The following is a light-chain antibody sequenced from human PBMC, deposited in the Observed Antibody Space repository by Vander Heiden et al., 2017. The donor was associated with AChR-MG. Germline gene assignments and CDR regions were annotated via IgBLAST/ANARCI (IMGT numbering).Light chain of an antibody. CDR3: QQYNNWPLT. CDR1: QSVSSN. CDR2: GAS. Sequence: EIVMTQSPATLPVSPGERATLSCRASQSVSSNLAWYQHKPGQAPRLLIYGASTRATGIPARFTGSGSGTEFTLTISSLQSEDFAVYYCQQYNNWPLTFGGGTKVEIK. J-gene: IGKJ4*01. V-gene: IGKV3-15*01.